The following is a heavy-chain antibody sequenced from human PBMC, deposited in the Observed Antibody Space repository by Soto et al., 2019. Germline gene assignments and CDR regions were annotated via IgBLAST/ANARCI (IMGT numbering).Heavy chain of an antibody. CDR1: GGSISSYY. Sequence: SETLSLTCTVSGGSISSYYWSWIRQPPGKGLEWIGYIYYSGSTNYNPSLKSRVTISVDTSKNQFSLKLSSVTAADTAVYFCASSKCDVVAGSVWFDPWGQGTLVTVSS. J-gene: IGHJ5*02. CDR3: ASSKCDVVAGSVWFDP. D-gene: IGHD2-21*01. V-gene: IGHV4-59*01. CDR2: IYYSGST.